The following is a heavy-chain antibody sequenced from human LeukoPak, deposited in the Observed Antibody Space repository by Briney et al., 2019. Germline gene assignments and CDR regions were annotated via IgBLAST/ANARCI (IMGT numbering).Heavy chain of an antibody. J-gene: IGHJ4*02. D-gene: IGHD3-22*01. CDR1: GFTFSSYG. Sequence: GGSLRLSCAASGFTFSSYGMSWVRQAPGKGLEWVSAISGSGGSTYYADSVKGRFTISRDNSKNTLYLQMNSLRAEDTAVYYCAKDLDSSGYYYAYFDYWGQGTLVTVSS. CDR2: ISGSGGST. V-gene: IGHV3-23*01. CDR3: AKDLDSSGYYYAYFDY.